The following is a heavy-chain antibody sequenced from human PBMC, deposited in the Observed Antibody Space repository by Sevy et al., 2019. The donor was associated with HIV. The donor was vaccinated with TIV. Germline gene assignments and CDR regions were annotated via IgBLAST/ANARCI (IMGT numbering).Heavy chain of an antibody. Sequence: ASVKVSCKASGYTFTSYYMHWVRQAPGQGLEWMEIINPSGGSTNYAQKFQGRVTMTRDTSTSTVYMELSSLRSEDTAVYYCARDSDNYDILTGYYPFDYWGQGTLVTVSS. J-gene: IGHJ4*02. CDR2: INPSGGST. CDR1: GYTFTSYY. D-gene: IGHD3-9*01. V-gene: IGHV1-46*01. CDR3: ARDSDNYDILTGYYPFDY.